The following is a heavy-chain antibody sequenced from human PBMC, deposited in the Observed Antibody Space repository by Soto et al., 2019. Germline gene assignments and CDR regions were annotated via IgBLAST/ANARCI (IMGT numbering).Heavy chain of an antibody. D-gene: IGHD2-15*01. CDR2: IYWDDDK. Sequence: QITLKESGPTLVKPTQTLTLTCSFSGFSLSTTGVAVGWIRQPPGKALECLVLIYWDDDKRYSPSLKSRLTITRDTSKNQVVLTMTDMDPVDTATYYCAHRVDYRGSWNTGYFDYWGQGTLFTVSS. CDR3: AHRVDYRGSWNTGYFDY. J-gene: IGHJ4*02. CDR1: GFSLSTTGVA. V-gene: IGHV2-5*02.